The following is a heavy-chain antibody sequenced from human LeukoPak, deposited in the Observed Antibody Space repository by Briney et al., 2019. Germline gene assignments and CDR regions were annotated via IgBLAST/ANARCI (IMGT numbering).Heavy chain of an antibody. D-gene: IGHD6-13*01. CDR1: GGTFSSYA. CDR2: IIPILGIA. V-gene: IGHV1-69*04. J-gene: IGHJ6*02. Sequence: SVQVSCKASGGTFSSYAISWVRQAPGQGLEWMGRIIPILGIANYAQKFQGRVTITADKSTSTAYMELSSLRSEDTAVYYCARDLWRVAARPYYYYGMDVWGQGTTVTVSS. CDR3: ARDLWRVAARPYYYYGMDV.